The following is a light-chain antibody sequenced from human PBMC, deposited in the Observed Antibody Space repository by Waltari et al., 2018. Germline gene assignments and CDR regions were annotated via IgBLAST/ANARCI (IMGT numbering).Light chain of an antibody. Sequence: QPVVNQEPSLTVSPGGTVTITCGSSTGAVTSGHSPYRYPQKPGQPPSYLIYDIRKKHSWTPARFSGYLLGVQAGLTRSGAQPEDEAEYYCLLFYAGMPLFGGGTKLTVL. V-gene: IGLV7-46*01. CDR1: TGAVTSGHS. J-gene: IGLJ2*01. CDR2: DIR. CDR3: LLFYAGMPL.